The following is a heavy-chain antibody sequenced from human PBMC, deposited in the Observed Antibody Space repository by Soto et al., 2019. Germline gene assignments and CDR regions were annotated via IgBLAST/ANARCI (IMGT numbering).Heavy chain of an antibody. J-gene: IGHJ6*02. CDR1: GYSFTSYW. Sequence: GESLKISCKGSGYSFTSYWIGWVRQMPGKGLEWMGIIYPGDSDTRYSPSFQGQVTISADKSISTAYLQWSSLKASDTAMYYCARHPPGGTPNYGMDVWGQGTTVTVS. D-gene: IGHD1-1*01. CDR2: IYPGDSDT. CDR3: ARHPPGGTPNYGMDV. V-gene: IGHV5-51*01.